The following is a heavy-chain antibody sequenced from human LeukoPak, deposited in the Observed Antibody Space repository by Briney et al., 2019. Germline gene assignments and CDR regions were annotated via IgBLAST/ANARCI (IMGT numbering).Heavy chain of an antibody. D-gene: IGHD3-10*01. CDR3: ASGGSGSSLDY. Sequence: ASVKVSCKASGGTFSSYAISWVRQAPGQGLEWMGRINPNSGGTNYAQKFQGRVTMTRDTSISTAYMELSRLRSDDTAVYYCASGGSGSSLDYWGRGTLVTVSS. CDR1: GGTFSSYA. J-gene: IGHJ4*02. V-gene: IGHV1-2*06. CDR2: INPNSGGT.